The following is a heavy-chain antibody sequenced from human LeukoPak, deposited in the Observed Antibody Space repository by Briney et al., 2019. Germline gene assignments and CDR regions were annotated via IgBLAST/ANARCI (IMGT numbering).Heavy chain of an antibody. V-gene: IGHV4-34*01. CDR3: ARGTYDSSGYYLDY. J-gene: IGHJ4*02. Sequence: SETLSLTCAVYGGSFSGYYWSWLRQPPGKGLEWIGEINHSGSTNYNPSLKSRVTISVDTSKNQFSLKLTSVTAADTAVYYCARGTYDSSGYYLDYWGQGTLVTVSS. D-gene: IGHD3-22*01. CDR2: INHSGST. CDR1: GGSFSGYY.